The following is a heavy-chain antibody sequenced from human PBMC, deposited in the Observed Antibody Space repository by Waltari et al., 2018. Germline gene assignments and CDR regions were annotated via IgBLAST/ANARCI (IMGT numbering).Heavy chain of an antibody. Sequence: GWVRQMPGKGLEWMGIIYPGDSDTRYSPSFQGQVTISADKSISTAYLQWSSLKASDTAMYYCARQRGTAFDIWGQGTMVTVSS. CDR3: ARQRGTAFDI. J-gene: IGHJ3*02. D-gene: IGHD1-1*01. CDR2: IYPGDSDT. V-gene: IGHV5-51*01.